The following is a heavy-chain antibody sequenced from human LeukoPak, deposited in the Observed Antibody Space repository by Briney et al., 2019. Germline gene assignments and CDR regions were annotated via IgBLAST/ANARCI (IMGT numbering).Heavy chain of an antibody. Sequence: GESLRLSCVGSGFTFSDYWMSWVRLGPGKGLEWVASIPPDSSVARYVDSLKGRFTISRDDARSSVFLQMNSLRAEDTAVYYCARLFGGVTTFDYWGQGALVTVSS. CDR3: ARLFGGVTTFDY. V-gene: IGHV3-7*01. J-gene: IGHJ4*02. D-gene: IGHD3-10*01. CDR2: IPPDSSVA. CDR1: GFTFSDYW.